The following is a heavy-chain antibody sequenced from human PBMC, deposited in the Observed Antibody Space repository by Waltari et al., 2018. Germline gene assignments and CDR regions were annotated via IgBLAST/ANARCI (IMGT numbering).Heavy chain of an antibody. J-gene: IGHJ6*04. V-gene: IGHV4-34*01. CDR3: ASLITMVRGVDPWDV. CDR1: GGSFSGYY. Sequence: WGAGLLKPSETLSLTCAVYGGSFSGYYWSWIRQPPGKGLEWIGEINHSGSTNYNPSLKSRVTISVDTSKNQFSLKLSSVTAADTAVYYCASLITMVRGVDPWDVWGKGTTVTVSS. D-gene: IGHD3-10*01. CDR2: INHSGST.